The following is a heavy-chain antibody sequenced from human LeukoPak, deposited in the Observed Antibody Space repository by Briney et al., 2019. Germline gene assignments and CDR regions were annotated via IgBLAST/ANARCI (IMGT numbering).Heavy chain of an antibody. Sequence: ASVKVSCMASGYTFTSYGISWVRQAPGRGLEWMGWISAYNGNTNYAQKLQGRVTMTTDTSTSTAYMELRSLRSDDTAVYYWAREKHGYSYGYDYYYYGMDVWGQGTTVTVSS. CDR3: AREKHGYSYGYDYYYYGMDV. D-gene: IGHD5-18*01. CDR2: ISAYNGNT. V-gene: IGHV1-18*01. J-gene: IGHJ6*02. CDR1: GYTFTSYG.